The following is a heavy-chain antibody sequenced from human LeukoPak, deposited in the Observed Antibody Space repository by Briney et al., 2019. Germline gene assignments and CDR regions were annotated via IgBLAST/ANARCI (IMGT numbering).Heavy chain of an antibody. J-gene: IGHJ2*01. CDR3: ARAPYSSGYYSHWYFDL. D-gene: IGHD3-22*01. CDR2: IYYSGST. Sequence: SETLSLTCTVSGGSISSSSYYWGWIRQPPGKGLEWIGSIYYSGSTYYNPSLKSRVTISVDTSKNQFSLKLSSVTAADTAVYYCARAPYSSGYYSHWYFDLWGRGTLVTVSS. CDR1: GGSISSSSYY. V-gene: IGHV4-39*07.